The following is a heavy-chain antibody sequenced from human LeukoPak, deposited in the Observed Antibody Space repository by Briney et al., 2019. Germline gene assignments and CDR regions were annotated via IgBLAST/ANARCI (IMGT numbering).Heavy chain of an antibody. J-gene: IGHJ2*01. D-gene: IGHD2-21*02. CDR3: ATEAIVVVTARDYWYFDL. Sequence: ASVKVSCKASGGTFSSYAISWVRQAPGQGLEWMGRIIPILGIPNYAQKFQGRVTITADKSTTTAYMELSSLRSEDTAVYYCATEAIVVVTARDYWYFDLWGRGTLVTVSS. CDR2: IIPILGIP. V-gene: IGHV1-69*04. CDR1: GGTFSSYA.